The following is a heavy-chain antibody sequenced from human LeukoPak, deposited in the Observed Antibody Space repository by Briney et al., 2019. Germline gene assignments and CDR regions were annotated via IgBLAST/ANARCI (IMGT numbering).Heavy chain of an antibody. CDR1: GFTFSSYS. J-gene: IGHJ4*02. CDR2: ISSSSSYI. Sequence: GGSLRLVYAASGFTFSSYSMNWANKGQGTGWGLVSSISSSSSYINYAYSVKGRFTISRDNAKNSLYLQMHSLRAEDTAGYYCARDSGGYSYGYWGQGTLVTVSS. V-gene: IGHV3-21*01. D-gene: IGHD5-18*01. CDR3: ARDSGGYSYGY.